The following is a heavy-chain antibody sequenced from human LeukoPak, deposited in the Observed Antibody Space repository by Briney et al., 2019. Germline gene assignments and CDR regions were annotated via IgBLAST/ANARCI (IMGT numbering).Heavy chain of an antibody. Sequence: GASVKVSCKASGYTFTGYYMHWVRQAPGQGLEWMGRINPNSGGTNYAQKFQGRVTMTRDTSISTAYMELSRLRSDDTAVYYCAREGYYDSSGANGDYWGQGTLVTVSS. CDR2: INPNSGGT. D-gene: IGHD3-22*01. CDR1: GYTFTGYY. J-gene: IGHJ4*02. V-gene: IGHV1-2*06. CDR3: AREGYYDSSGANGDY.